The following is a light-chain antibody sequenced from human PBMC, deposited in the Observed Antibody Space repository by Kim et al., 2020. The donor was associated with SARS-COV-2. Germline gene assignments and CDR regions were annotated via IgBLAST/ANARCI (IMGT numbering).Light chain of an antibody. V-gene: IGLV2-14*03. Sequence: QSALTQPASVSGSPGQSITISCTGTSSDVGGHNFVSWYQQHPGKAPKLLILGVSERPSGVSNRFSGSKSGNTASLTISGLQAEDEADYYCCSYTSSITWVFGGGTQLTVL. CDR1: SSDVGGHNF. CDR2: GVS. CDR3: CSYTSSITWV. J-gene: IGLJ3*02.